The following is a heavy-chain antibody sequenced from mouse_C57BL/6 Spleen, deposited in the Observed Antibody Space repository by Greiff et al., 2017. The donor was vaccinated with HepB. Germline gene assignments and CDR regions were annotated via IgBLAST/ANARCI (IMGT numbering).Heavy chain of an antibody. CDR1: GYTFTSYW. V-gene: IGHV1-50*01. Sequence: VKLQESGAELVKPGASVKLSCKASGYTFTSYWMQWVKQRPGQGLEWIGEIDPSDSYTNYNQKFKGKATLTVDTSSSTAYMQLSSLTSEDSAVYYCARSGTTVVSFDYWGQGTTLTVSS. CDR2: IDPSDSYT. CDR3: ARSGTTVVSFDY. D-gene: IGHD1-1*01. J-gene: IGHJ2*01.